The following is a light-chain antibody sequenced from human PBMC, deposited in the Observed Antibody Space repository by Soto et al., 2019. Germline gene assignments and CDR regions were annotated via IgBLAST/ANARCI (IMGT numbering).Light chain of an antibody. CDR1: QSISSW. V-gene: IGKV1-5*03. CDR3: QQYNSYPYT. J-gene: IGKJ2*01. Sequence: DIQMTQSPSTLSASVGDRVTITCRASQSISSWVAWYQQKLGKAPKLLIYKASSLESGVPSRFSGSGPGTDFTLTISSLQPDDFATYYCQQYNSYPYTFGQGTKLEIK. CDR2: KAS.